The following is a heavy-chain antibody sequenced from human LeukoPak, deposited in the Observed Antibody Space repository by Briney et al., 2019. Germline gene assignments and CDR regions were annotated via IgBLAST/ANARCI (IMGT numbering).Heavy chain of an antibody. CDR1: GYTFTSYY. CDR3: ARDVVHYYDSSGYGNY. D-gene: IGHD3-22*01. V-gene: IGHV1-46*01. J-gene: IGHJ4*02. Sequence: ASVKVSCKASGYTFTSYYMHWVRQAPGQGLEWMGIINPSGGSTSYAQKFQGRVTITADESTSTAYMELSSLRSEDTAVYYCARDVVHYYDSSGYGNYWGQGTRLTVSS. CDR2: INPSGGST.